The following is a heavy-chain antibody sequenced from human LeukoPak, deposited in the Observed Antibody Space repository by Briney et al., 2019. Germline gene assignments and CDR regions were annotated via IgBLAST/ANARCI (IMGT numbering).Heavy chain of an antibody. CDR1: GGTRSGYY. Sequence: SETLSLTCTVSGGTRSGYYLTWIRQPPGKGLEWIGYIYYSGSTKYNPSLKSRVTISVDTSKNQFSLNLSSVTAADTAVYYCARVKDYGGNCGPLDYWGQGTLVTVSS. J-gene: IGHJ4*01. V-gene: IGHV4-59*01. D-gene: IGHD4-23*01. CDR3: ARVKDYGGNCGPLDY. CDR2: IYYSGST.